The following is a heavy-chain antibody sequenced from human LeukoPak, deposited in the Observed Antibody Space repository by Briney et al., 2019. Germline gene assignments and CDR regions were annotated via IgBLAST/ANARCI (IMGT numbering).Heavy chain of an antibody. CDR3: ATTYGAVAGLYYFDY. CDR1: GFTFSDYY. CDR2: ISSSGSTI. Sequence: GGSLRLSCAASGFTFSDYYMSWIRQAPGKGLEWVSYISSSGSTIYYADSVKGRFTISRDNAKNSLYLQMNSLRAEDTAVYYCATTYGAVAGLYYFDYWGQGTLVTVSS. J-gene: IGHJ4*02. V-gene: IGHV3-11*01. D-gene: IGHD6-19*01.